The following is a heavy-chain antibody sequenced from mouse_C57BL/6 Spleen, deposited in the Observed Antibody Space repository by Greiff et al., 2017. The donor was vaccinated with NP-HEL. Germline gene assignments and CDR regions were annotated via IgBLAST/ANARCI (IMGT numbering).Heavy chain of an antibody. D-gene: IGHD2-4*01. V-gene: IGHV1-80*01. CDR1: GYAFTSYW. J-gene: IGHJ3*01. CDR2: IYPGDGDT. CDR3: ARTIYYDYDWFAY. Sequence: VQLQQSGAELVKPGASVKISCKASGYAFTSYWMNWVKQRPGKGLEWIGQIYPGDGDTNYNGKFKGKATLTADKSSSTAYMQLSSLTSEDSAVYCCARTIYYDYDWFAYWGQGTLVTVSA.